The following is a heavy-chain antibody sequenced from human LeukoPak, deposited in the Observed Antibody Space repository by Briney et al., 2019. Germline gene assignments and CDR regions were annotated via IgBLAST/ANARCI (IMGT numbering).Heavy chain of an antibody. CDR1: GYTFTSYH. CDR2: ISGYNGNT. Sequence: ASVKVSCKASGYTFTSYHITWVRQAPGQGLEWMGWISGYNGNTNYAQKLQGRVTMTTDTSTSTAYMELRSLTSDDTAVYYCAREESIGRYQFLHDSWGQGTLVTVSS. D-gene: IGHD1-26*01. J-gene: IGHJ4*02. V-gene: IGHV1-18*01. CDR3: AREESIGRYQFLHDS.